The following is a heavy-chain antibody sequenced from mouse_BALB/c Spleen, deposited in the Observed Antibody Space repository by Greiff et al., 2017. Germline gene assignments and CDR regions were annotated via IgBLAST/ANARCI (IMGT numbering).Heavy chain of an antibody. CDR1: GFAFSSYD. CDR2: ISSGGGST. Sequence: EVKLEESGGGLVKPGGSLKLSCAASGFAFSSYDMSWVRQTPEKRLEWVAYISSGGGSTYYPDTVKGRFTISRDNAKNTLYLQMSSLKSEDTAMYYCARNYYAMDYWGQGTSVTVSS. J-gene: IGHJ4*01. CDR3: ARNYYAMDY. V-gene: IGHV5-12-1*01.